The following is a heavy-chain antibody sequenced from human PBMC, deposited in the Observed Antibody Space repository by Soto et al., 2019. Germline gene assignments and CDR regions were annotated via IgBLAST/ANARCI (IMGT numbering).Heavy chain of an antibody. CDR2: ISDYNGNT. CDR3: APDGGLAPHYDLDV. CDR1: GYTFNTHG. D-gene: IGHD3-16*01. Sequence: QAQLVQSGADVKKPGASVKVSCKASGYTFNTHGLSWVRQAPGQGLEWVGWISDYNGNTKSAQKFQGRVSMTTDTPTSTVYLELRSLTFDDSAIYYCAPDGGLAPHYDLDVWRQGTAVTVSS. J-gene: IGHJ6*02. V-gene: IGHV1-18*01.